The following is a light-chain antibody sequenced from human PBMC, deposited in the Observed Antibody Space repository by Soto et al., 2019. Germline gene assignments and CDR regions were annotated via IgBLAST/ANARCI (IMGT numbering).Light chain of an antibody. CDR1: QSLVHSNGYNY. Sequence: DIVMTQSPLSLPVTPGAPASISCRSSQSLVHSNGYNYLDWYLQKPGQSPQVLIYMGSNRASGVPDRFSGSGLGTGCTLKISRVEAEDVGVYYCMQTLQSRTFGQGTKVEI. CDR3: MQTLQSRT. J-gene: IGKJ1*01. CDR2: MGS. V-gene: IGKV2-28*01.